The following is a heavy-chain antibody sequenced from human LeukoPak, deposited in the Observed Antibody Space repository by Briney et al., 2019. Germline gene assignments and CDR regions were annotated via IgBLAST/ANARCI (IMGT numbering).Heavy chain of an antibody. V-gene: IGHV3-33*01. CDR3: AGGNGYHPLTTY. J-gene: IGHJ1*01. CDR2: IGDDGTNR. D-gene: IGHD3-22*01. CDR1: DSIFRHYG. Sequence: GGSLRLSCAASDSIFRHYGMHWVRQAPGKGLEWVAVIGDDGTNRHYGDSVKGRFTISRDKSRNAVYLQMDSLRAEDTAVYYCAGGNGYHPLTTYWGQGTLVTVSS.